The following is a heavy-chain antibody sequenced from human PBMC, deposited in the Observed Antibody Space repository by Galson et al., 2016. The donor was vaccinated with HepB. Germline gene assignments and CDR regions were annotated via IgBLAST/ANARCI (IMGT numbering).Heavy chain of an antibody. CDR3: ARVFRPETLDL. Sequence: SLRLSCAVSGLNFSTFGMHWVRQAPGKGLEWVAVIWHDRTNRYYSDSVKGRFTISRDNSNNTLYLQMNSLRVDDTAMYYCARVFRPETLDLWGQGTLATVSS. CDR1: GLNFSTFG. V-gene: IGHV3-33*01. J-gene: IGHJ5*02. CDR2: IWHDRTNR. D-gene: IGHD4-23*01.